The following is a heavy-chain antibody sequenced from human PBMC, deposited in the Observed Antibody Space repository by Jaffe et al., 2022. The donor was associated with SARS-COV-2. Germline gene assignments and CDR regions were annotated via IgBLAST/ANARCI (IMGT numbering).Heavy chain of an antibody. CDR1: GFTFSSYE. CDR3: AREGRVAQWLGPAFDY. V-gene: IGHV3-48*03. J-gene: IGHJ4*02. D-gene: IGHD6-19*01. Sequence: EVQLVESGGGLVQPGGSLRLSCAASGFTFSSYEMNWVRQAPGKGLEWVSYISSSGSTIYYADSVKGRFTISRDNAKNSLYLQMNSLRAEDTAVYYCAREGRVAQWLGPAFDYWGQGTLVTVSS. CDR2: ISSSGSTI.